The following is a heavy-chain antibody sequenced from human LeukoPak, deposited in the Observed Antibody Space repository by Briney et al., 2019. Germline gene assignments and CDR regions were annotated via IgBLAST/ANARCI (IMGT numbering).Heavy chain of an antibody. D-gene: IGHD2-15*01. CDR1: GYSFTNYW. V-gene: IGHV5-51*01. CDR2: IYPGDSDT. CDR3: ARLSGRVVCSAGSCYIDS. J-gene: IGHJ4*02. Sequence: GESLKISCKGSGYSFTNYWIGWVRQMPGKGLEWMGIIYPGDSDTRYSPSFQGQVTISADKSISTAYLQWSSLKAPDTAMYYCARLSGRVVCSAGSCYIDSWGQGTLVTVSS.